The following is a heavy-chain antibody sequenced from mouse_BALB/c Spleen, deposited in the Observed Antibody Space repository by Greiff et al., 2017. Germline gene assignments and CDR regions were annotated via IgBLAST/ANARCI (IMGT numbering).Heavy chain of an antibody. Sequence: EVQLQQSGAELVKPGASVKLSCTASGFNIKDTYMHWVKQRPEQGLEWIGRIDPANGNTKYDPKFQGKATITADTSSNTAYLQLSSLTSEDTAVYYCARRYYRYDDYFDVWGAGTTVTVSS. CDR3: ARRYYRYDDYFDV. D-gene: IGHD2-14*01. V-gene: IGHV14-3*02. J-gene: IGHJ1*01. CDR1: GFNIKDTY. CDR2: IDPANGNT.